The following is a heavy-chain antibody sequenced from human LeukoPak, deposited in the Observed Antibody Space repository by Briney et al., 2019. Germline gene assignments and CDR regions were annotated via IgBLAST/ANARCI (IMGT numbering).Heavy chain of an antibody. V-gene: IGHV4-38-2*02. CDR1: GYSISSGYY. CDR2: IFHSGST. CDR3: ARVRRTLYYYMDV. J-gene: IGHJ6*03. Sequence: SETLSLTCTVSGYSISSGYYRGWIRQPPGQGLEWIGNIFHSGSTYYNPSLKSRVTISLDTSKNQFSLKLSSVTAADTAVYYCARVRRTLYYYMDVWGKGTTVTVSS. D-gene: IGHD1-14*01.